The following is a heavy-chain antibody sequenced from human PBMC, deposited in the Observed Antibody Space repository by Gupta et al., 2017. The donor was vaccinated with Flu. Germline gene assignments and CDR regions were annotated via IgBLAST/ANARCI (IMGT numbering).Heavy chain of an antibody. CDR1: GFTFDDYA. CDR2: ISWNSGSI. Sequence: EVQLVESGGGLVQPGRSLRLSCAASGFTFDDYAMHWVRQAPGKGLEWVSGISWNSGSIGYADSVKGRFTISRDNAKNSLYLQMNSLRAEDTALYYCAKDIHGGIAAIEYFQHWGQGTLVTVSS. J-gene: IGHJ1*01. CDR3: AKDIHGGIAAIEYFQH. V-gene: IGHV3-9*01. D-gene: IGHD6-13*01.